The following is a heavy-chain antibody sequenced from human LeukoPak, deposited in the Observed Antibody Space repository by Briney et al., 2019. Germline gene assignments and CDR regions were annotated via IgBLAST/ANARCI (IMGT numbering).Heavy chain of an antibody. CDR3: ARGGTTYFSGSGTHP. V-gene: IGHV4-34*01. CDR1: GGSFSGFF. D-gene: IGHD3-10*01. CDR2: INRRGTT. Sequence: PSETLSLTCGVSGGSFSGFFWTWIRQSPGRGLEWIGEINRRGTTYYNPSLESRLAISLDTSRNQFFVNLTSVTAADTAVYFCARGGTTYFSGSGTHPWGQGTLVTVSS. J-gene: IGHJ5*02.